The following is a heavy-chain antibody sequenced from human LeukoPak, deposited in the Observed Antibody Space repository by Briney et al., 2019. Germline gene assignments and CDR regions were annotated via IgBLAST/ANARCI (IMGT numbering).Heavy chain of an antibody. CDR3: ARLNVLNNSVLHHFDR. CDR2: IYYSGST. V-gene: IGHV4-30-4*01. J-gene: IGHJ4*02. CDR1: GGSISSGDYY. Sequence: SETLSLTCTVSGGSISSGDYYWSWIRQPPGKGLEWIGYIYYSGSTYYNPSLKSRVTISVDTSKNHFSLKLNSVTAADTAVYYCARLNVLNNSVLHHFDRWGQGTLVTVSS. D-gene: IGHD1/OR15-1a*01.